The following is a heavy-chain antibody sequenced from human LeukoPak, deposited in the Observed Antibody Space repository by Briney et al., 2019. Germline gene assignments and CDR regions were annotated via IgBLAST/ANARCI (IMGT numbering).Heavy chain of an antibody. V-gene: IGHV1-69*04. CDR2: IIPIFGIA. D-gene: IGHD1-26*01. CDR3: ATNVVGATDY. J-gene: IGHJ4*02. CDR1: GGTFSSYA. Sequence: SVKVSCKASGGTFSSYAISWVRQAPGQGLEWMGRIIPIFGIANYAQKFQGRVTITADKSTSTAYMELSCLRSEDTAVYYCATNVVGATDYWGQGTLVTVSS.